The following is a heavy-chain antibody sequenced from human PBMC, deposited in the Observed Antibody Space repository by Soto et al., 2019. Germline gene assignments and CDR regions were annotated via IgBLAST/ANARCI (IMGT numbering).Heavy chain of an antibody. CDR2: IYYSGST. D-gene: IGHD4-17*01. CDR1: GGSISSGGYY. Sequence: QVQLQESGPGLVKPSQTLSLTCTVSGGSISSGGYYWSWIRQHPGKGLEWIGYIYYSGSTYYNPSLMSRVTISVDTPKKQLSLKLSSVTAADTAVYYCARVEYRSYGDALDYWGQGTLVTLSS. V-gene: IGHV4-31*03. J-gene: IGHJ4*02. CDR3: ARVEYRSYGDALDY.